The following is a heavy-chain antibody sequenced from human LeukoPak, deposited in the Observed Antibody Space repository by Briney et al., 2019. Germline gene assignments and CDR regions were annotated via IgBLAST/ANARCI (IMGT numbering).Heavy chain of an antibody. V-gene: IGHV5-51*01. Sequence: GASLQISCKGSGYTFTSNCIDWVRQMPGKGLEWMGIICPGDADTRYSPSFQGQVTISADKSISTVYLQWSSLEASDTAMYYCARGFYNFDYWGQGTLVTVSS. CDR3: ARGFYNFDY. CDR2: ICPGDADT. D-gene: IGHD2/OR15-2a*01. J-gene: IGHJ4*02. CDR1: GYTFTSNC.